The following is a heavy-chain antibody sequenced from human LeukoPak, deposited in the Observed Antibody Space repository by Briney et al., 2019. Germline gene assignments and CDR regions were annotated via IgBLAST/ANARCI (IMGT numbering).Heavy chain of an antibody. J-gene: IGHJ4*02. CDR3: ARDRGGSYSAIDY. D-gene: IGHD1-26*01. Sequence: GGSLRLSCAASGFTFSSYSMNWVRQAPRKGLEWVSFISSSSSTIYYADSVKSRFTISRDNAKNSLYLQMNSLRAEDTAVYYCARDRGGSYSAIDYWGQGTLVTVSS. CDR2: ISSSSSTI. V-gene: IGHV3-48*04. CDR1: GFTFSSYS.